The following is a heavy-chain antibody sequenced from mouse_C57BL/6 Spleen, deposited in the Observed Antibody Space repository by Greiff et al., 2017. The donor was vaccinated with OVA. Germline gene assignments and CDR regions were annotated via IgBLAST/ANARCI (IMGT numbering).Heavy chain of an antibody. Sequence: VQLVESGAELMKPGASVKLSCTATGYTFTGYWIAWVKQRPGHGLEWIGEIIPGSGSTNYNEKFKGKATFTADTSSNTAYMQLSSLTTEDSAVYYCARGDGYCGFDYWGQGTTLTVSS. CDR3: ARGDGYCGFDY. V-gene: IGHV1-9*01. CDR1: GYTFTGYW. CDR2: IIPGSGST. D-gene: IGHD2-3*01. J-gene: IGHJ2*01.